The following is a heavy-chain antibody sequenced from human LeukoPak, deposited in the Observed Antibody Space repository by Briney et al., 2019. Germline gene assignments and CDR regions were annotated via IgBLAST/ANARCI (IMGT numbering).Heavy chain of an antibody. CDR3: AKGSSGYFADL. CDR2: ISNDGGGT. J-gene: IGHJ5*02. D-gene: IGHD3-22*01. V-gene: IGHV3-23*01. Sequence: PGGSLRLSCAASGFTFSSYSMNWVRQAPGKGLEWVSAISNDGGGTQYADFVEGRFTIPRDNSKNTLFLQMSSLRAEDTALYYCAKGSSGYFADLWGQGTLVTVSS. CDR1: GFTFSSYS.